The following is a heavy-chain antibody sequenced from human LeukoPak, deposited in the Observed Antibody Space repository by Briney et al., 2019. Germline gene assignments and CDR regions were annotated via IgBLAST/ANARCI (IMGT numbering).Heavy chain of an antibody. V-gene: IGHV3-23*01. CDR3: AKEISSGWFNWFDP. D-gene: IGHD6-19*01. CDR1: GFTFSNYA. CDR2: VTGSGIST. Sequence: PGGSLRLSCAASGFTFSNYAMTWVRQTPGKGLEWVSIVTGSGISTYYVDSVKGRFTISRDNSKNTLYLQMSSLRAEDTAVYYCAKEISSGWFNWFDPWGQGTLVTVSS. J-gene: IGHJ5*02.